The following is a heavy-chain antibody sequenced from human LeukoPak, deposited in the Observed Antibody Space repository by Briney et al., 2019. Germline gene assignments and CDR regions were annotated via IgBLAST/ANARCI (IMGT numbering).Heavy chain of an antibody. V-gene: IGHV3-21*04. CDR1: GFTFSSYS. J-gene: IGHJ6*03. CDR2: ISSSSSYI. Sequence: PGGSLRLSCAASGFTFSSYSMNWVRQAPGKGLEWVSSISSSSSYIYYADSVKGRFTISRDNSKNTLYLQMNSLRAEDTAVYYCAKATGDGYNSYYYYYMDVWGKGTTVTISS. CDR3: AKATGDGYNSYYYYYMDV. D-gene: IGHD5-24*01.